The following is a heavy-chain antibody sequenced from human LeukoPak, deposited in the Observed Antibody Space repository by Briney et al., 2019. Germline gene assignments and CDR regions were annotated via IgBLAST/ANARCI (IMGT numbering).Heavy chain of an antibody. CDR2: IYYSGST. J-gene: IGHJ6*03. V-gene: IGHV4-39*01. CDR1: GGSISSSSYY. Sequence: PSETLSLTCTVSGGSISSSSYYWGWIRQPPGKGLEGIGSIYYSGSTYYNPSRKSRGTISVDTSKNQFSLKLSSVTAADTAVYYCARVLVVPADDHYYYYMDVWGQGTPVTVSS. D-gene: IGHD2-2*01. CDR3: ARVLVVPADDHYYYYMDV.